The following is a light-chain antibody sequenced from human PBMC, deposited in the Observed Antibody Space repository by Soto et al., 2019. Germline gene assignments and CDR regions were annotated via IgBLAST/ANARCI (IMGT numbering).Light chain of an antibody. J-gene: IGKJ5*01. Sequence: EIVLTQSPGTLSLSPCERSTLSCRASQSVSSSYLAWYQQKPGQAPRLLIYGASSRATGIPERFSGSGSGTDFTLTISRLEPEDFAVYYCQQYGSSLITFGQGTRLEIK. CDR3: QQYGSSLIT. V-gene: IGKV3-20*01. CDR1: QSVSSSY. CDR2: GAS.